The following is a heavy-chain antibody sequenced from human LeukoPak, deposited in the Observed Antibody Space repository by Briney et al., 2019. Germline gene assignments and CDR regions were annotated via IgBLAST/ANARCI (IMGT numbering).Heavy chain of an antibody. V-gene: IGHV1-69*13. CDR3: ARDLSEDYDSSGYFLNWFDP. Sequence: ASVKVSCKASGGTFSSYAISWVRQAPGQGLEWMGGIIPIFGTANYAQKFQGRVTITADESTSTAYMELSSLRSEDTAVHYCARDLSEDYDSSGYFLNWFDPWGQGTLVTVSS. CDR1: GGTFSSYA. J-gene: IGHJ5*02. D-gene: IGHD3-22*01. CDR2: IIPIFGTA.